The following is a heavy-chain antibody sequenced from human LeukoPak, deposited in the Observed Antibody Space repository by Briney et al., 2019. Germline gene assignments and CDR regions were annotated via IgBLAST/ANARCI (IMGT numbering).Heavy chain of an antibody. D-gene: IGHD3-22*01. Sequence: PGGSLRLSCAASGFTFSSYAMSWVRQASGKGLEWVSGISGSGDNTYYADSVKGRFTISRDSSKNTLYVQVNSLGTEDTAAYYCAKGSYYDSSGSFYFDYWGQGTLVTVSS. V-gene: IGHV3-23*01. CDR1: GFTFSSYA. J-gene: IGHJ4*02. CDR3: AKGSYYDSSGSFYFDY. CDR2: ISGSGDNT.